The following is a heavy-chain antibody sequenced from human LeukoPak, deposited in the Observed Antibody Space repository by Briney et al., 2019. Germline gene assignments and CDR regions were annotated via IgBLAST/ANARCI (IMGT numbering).Heavy chain of an antibody. CDR2: ISANSGDT. V-gene: IGHV1-18*01. D-gene: IGHD2-21*01. CDR3: ARTVGDRADP. CDR1: GYPFTTYG. J-gene: IGHJ5*02. Sequence: ASVKVSCKASGYPFTTYGFIWVRQAPGLGLEWMGWISANSGDTKYGQSFQGRVTMTTDTTTETAYVELRSLRFDDTAIYYCARTVGDRADPWGQGSLVTVSS.